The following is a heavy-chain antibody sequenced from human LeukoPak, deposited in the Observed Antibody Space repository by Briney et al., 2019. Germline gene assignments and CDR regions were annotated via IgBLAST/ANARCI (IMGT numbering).Heavy chain of an antibody. CDR3: AREDFYYFDSSGYYLY. V-gene: IGHV4-30-4*01. CDR2: IYYSGST. Sequence: SETLSLTCTVTGGSISSDDYYWSWIRQPPGKGLEWIGYIYYSGSTYYNPSLKSRVAMSVDTSKNQFSLKLSSVTVADTAVYYCAREDFYYFDSSGYYLYWGQGTLATVSS. D-gene: IGHD3-22*01. CDR1: GGSISSDDYY. J-gene: IGHJ4*02.